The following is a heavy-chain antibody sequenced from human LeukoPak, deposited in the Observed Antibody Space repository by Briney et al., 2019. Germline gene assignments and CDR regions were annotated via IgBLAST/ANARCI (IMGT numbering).Heavy chain of an antibody. CDR3: ARDTISTIDY. V-gene: IGHV1-46*01. CDR1: GYTFTSYY. CDR2: INPSGGST. J-gene: IGHJ4*02. Sequence: GASVKVSCKASGYTFTSYYMHWVRQAPGQGLEWMGIINPSGGSTSYAQKFQGRVTMSRDTSTGTVYMELRSLRSEDTAVYYCARDTISTIDYWGQGTLVTVSS. D-gene: IGHD2-21*01.